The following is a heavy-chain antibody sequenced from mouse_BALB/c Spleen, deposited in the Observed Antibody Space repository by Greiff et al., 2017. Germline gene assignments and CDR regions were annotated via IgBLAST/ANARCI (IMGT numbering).Heavy chain of an antibody. V-gene: IGHV5-6-2*01. Sequence: EVQGVESGGGLVKLGGSLKLSCAASGFTFSSYYMSWVRQTPEKRLELVAAINSNGGSTYYPDTVKGRFTISRDNAKNTLYLQMSSLKSEDTALYYCARHRDGYNYFDYWGQGTTLTVSS. J-gene: IGHJ2*01. CDR1: GFTFSSYY. CDR3: ARHRDGYNYFDY. CDR2: INSNGGST. D-gene: IGHD2-3*01.